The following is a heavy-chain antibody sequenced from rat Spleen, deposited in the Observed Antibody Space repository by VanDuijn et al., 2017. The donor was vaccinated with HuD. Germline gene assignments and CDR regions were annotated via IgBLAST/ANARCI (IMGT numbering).Heavy chain of an antibody. J-gene: IGHJ3*01. CDR3: ATRDGGYPG. V-gene: IGHV5-29*01. D-gene: IGHD1-11*01. CDR2: INYDGSST. CDR1: GFTLSDYY. Sequence: EVQLVESGGGLVQPGRSLKLSCAASGFTLSDYYMAWVRQAPTKGLEWVATINYDGSSTYYPDSVKGRFTISRDNARSTLYLQMDSLRSDDTATYYCATRDGGYPGWGQGTLVTVSS.